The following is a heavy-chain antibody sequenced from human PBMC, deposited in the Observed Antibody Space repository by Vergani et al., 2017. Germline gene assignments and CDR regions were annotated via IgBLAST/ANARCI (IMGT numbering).Heavy chain of an antibody. D-gene: IGHD6-13*01. CDR1: GGSISSGGYY. CDR3: ARSWRASSWYRYYFDY. CDR2: IYYSGST. V-gene: IGHV4-31*03. J-gene: IGHJ4*02. Sequence: QVQLQESGPGLVKPSQTLSLTCTVSGGSISSGGYYWSWIRQHPGKGLEWIGYIYYSGSTYYNPSLKSRVTISVDTSKNQFSLKLSSVTAADTAVYYCARSWRASSWYRYYFDYWGQGTLVTVSS.